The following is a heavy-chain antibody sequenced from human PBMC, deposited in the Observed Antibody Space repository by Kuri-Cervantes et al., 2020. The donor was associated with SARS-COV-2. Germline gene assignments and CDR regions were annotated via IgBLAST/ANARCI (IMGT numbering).Heavy chain of an antibody. CDR2: INHSGST. V-gene: IGHV4-34*01. CDR1: GGSFSGYY. CDR3: ARGPYNWNYKKYYYYMDV. D-gene: IGHD1-7*01. J-gene: IGHJ6*03. Sequence: SETLSLTCAVYGGSFSGYYWSRIRQPPGKGLEWIGEINHSGSTNYNPSLKSRVTISVDTSKNQFSLKLSSVTAAGTAVYYCARGPYNWNYKKYYYYMDVWGKGTTVTVSS.